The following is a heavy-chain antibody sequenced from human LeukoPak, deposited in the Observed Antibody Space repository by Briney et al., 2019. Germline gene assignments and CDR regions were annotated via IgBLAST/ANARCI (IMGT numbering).Heavy chain of an antibody. Sequence: SETLSLTCAVSGGSISSGGYSWSWIRQPPGKGLEWIGYIYHSGSTYYNPSLKSRVTISVDRSKNQFSLKLSSVTAADTAVYYCARDRAGDVDYWGQGTLVTVSS. D-gene: IGHD3-16*01. CDR2: IYHSGST. CDR1: GGSISSGGYS. V-gene: IGHV4-30-2*01. CDR3: ARDRAGDVDY. J-gene: IGHJ4*02.